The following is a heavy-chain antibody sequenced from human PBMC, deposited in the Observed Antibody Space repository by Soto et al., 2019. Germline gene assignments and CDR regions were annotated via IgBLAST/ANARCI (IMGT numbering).Heavy chain of an antibody. CDR3: ARIYCSSTSCLYYYGMDV. CDR1: GYTFTSYA. J-gene: IGHJ6*02. CDR2: INAGNGNT. D-gene: IGHD2-2*01. V-gene: IGHV1-3*01. Sequence: ASVKVSCKASGYTFTSYAMHWVRQAPGQRLEWMGWINAGNGNTKYSQKFQGRVTITRDTSASTAYMELSSLRSEDTAVYYCARIYCSSTSCLYYYGMDVWGQGTTVTVSS.